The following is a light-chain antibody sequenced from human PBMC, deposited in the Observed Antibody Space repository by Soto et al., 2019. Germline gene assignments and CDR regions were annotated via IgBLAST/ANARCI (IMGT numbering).Light chain of an antibody. J-gene: IGKJ4*01. CDR1: QSVRNNY. Sequence: EIVLTQSPDTLSLSPGERATLSCRASQSVRNNYLAWYQQKPGQAPRFLIYDASSRATGIPDRFSGSGSGTGFTLTISRLEPEDFAVYYCQQYGRSPLTFGGGTKVEIK. CDR2: DAS. CDR3: QQYGRSPLT. V-gene: IGKV3-20*01.